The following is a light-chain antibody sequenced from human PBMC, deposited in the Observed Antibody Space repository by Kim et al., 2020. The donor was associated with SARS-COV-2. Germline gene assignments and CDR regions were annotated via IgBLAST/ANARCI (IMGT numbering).Light chain of an antibody. CDR3: QAWDSSIVV. J-gene: IGLJ2*01. CDR2: QDS. V-gene: IGLV3-1*01. Sequence: LTQPPSVSVSPGQTASITCSGDKLGDKYACWYQQKPGQSPVLVIYQDSKRPSGIPERFSGSNSGNTATLTISGTQAMDEADYYCQAWDSSIVVFGGGNQLTVL. CDR1: KLGDKY.